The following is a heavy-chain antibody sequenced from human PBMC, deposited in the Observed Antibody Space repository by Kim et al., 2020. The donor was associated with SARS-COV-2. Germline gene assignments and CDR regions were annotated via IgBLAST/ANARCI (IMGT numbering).Heavy chain of an antibody. CDR3: ARKGISFFDY. V-gene: IGHV4-39*01. J-gene: IGHJ4*02. D-gene: IGHD3-10*01. Sequence: STYYNPSLKSRVTISVDTAKNQFSLKLGSVTAADTAVYYCARKGISFFDYWGQGTLVTVSS. CDR2: ST.